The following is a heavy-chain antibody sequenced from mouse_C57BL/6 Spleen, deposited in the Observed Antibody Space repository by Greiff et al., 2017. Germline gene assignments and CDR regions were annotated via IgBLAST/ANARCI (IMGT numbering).Heavy chain of an antibody. V-gene: IGHV1-64*01. J-gene: IGHJ3*01. D-gene: IGHD2-3*01. CDR1: GYTFTSYW. CDR3: ARSSYDGSLSAY. CDR2: IHPNSGST. Sequence: QVQLQQPGAELVKPGASVKLSCKASGYTFTSYWMHWVKQRPGQGLEWIGMIHPNSGSTNYNEKFKSKATLTVDKSSSTAYMQLSSLTSEDSAVYYCARSSYDGSLSAYWGQGTLVTVSA.